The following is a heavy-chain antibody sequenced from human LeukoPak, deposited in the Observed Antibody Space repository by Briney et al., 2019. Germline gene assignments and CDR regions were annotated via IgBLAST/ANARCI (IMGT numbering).Heavy chain of an antibody. V-gene: IGHV3-7*01. CDR2: IKQDGGDK. D-gene: IGHD3-10*01. Sequence: PGGSLRLSCAASGFSFSSYWMSWVRQAPGKGLEWVANIKQDGGDKYYVDSVKGRFTISRDNAKNSLYLQMNSLRAEDTAVYYCARQGTHYYYYYGMDVWGQGTTVTVSS. CDR1: GFSFSSYW. J-gene: IGHJ6*02. CDR3: ARQGTHYYYYYGMDV.